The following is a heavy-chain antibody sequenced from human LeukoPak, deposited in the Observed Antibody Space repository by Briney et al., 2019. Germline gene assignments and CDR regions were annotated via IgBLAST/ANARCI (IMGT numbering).Heavy chain of an antibody. CDR1: GYTFTSYG. Sequence: ASVKVSCKASGYTFTSYGISWVRQAPGQGLEWMGWISAYNGNTNYAQKLQGRVTMTTDTSTSTAYMELRSLRSDDTAVYYCARGIGPEPPSNWFDPWGQGTLVTVSS. CDR3: ARGIGPEPPSNWFDP. J-gene: IGHJ5*02. D-gene: IGHD1-14*01. CDR2: ISAYNGNT. V-gene: IGHV1-18*01.